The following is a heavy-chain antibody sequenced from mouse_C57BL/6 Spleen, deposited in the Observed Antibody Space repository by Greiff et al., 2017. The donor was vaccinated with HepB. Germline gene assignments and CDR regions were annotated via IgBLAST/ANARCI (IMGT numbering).Heavy chain of an antibody. V-gene: IGHV1-39*01. D-gene: IGHD2-4*01. Sequence: VQLQQSGPELVKPGASVKISCKASGYSFTDYNMNWVKQSNGKSLEWIGVINPNYGTTSYNQKFKGKATFTVDQSSSTAYMQRNSLTSEDSAVYYCAREGNGLRRYVDYWGQGTTLTVSS. J-gene: IGHJ2*01. CDR3: AREGNGLRRYVDY. CDR1: GYSFTDYN. CDR2: INPNYGTT.